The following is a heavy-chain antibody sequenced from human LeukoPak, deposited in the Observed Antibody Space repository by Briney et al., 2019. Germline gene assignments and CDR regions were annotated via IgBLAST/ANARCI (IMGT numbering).Heavy chain of an antibody. CDR3: TTVSGSITMVRGVIALYYGMDV. CDR1: GFTFSNAW. V-gene: IGHV3-15*01. D-gene: IGHD3-10*01. CDR2: IKSKTDGGTT. J-gene: IGHJ6*02. Sequence: GGSLRLSCAASGFTFSNAWMSWVRQAPGKGLEWVGRIKSKTDGGTTDYAAPVKGRFTISRDDSKNTLYLQMNSLKTEDTAVYYCTTVSGSITMVRGVIALYYGMDVWGQGTTVTVSS.